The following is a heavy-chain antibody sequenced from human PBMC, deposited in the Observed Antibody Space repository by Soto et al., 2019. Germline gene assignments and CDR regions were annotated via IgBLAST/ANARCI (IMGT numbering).Heavy chain of an antibody. CDR2: IYWDDDK. Sequence: QITLKESGPTLVKPTQTLTLTCTFSGFSLSTSGVGVGWIRQPPGKALEWLALIYWDDDKRYSPSLKSRLTITKDTSKNQVVLTMTNMDPVDTATYYCAHSINSGYDYYYYYYMDVWGKGTTVTVSS. CDR3: AHSINSGYDYYYYYYMDV. V-gene: IGHV2-5*02. CDR1: GFSLSTSGVG. D-gene: IGHD5-12*01. J-gene: IGHJ6*03.